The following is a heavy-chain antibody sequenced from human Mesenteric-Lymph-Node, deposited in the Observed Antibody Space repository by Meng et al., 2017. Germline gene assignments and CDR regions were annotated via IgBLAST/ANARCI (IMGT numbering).Heavy chain of an antibody. Sequence: ESGPGLVKLSHTLCLSCPVCVGSSSSCNYYWSCSRRPPGKGVQWFRYKYNSSSTSYNPSLKSRVTISVETSKNQFSLKLRFVTAADTAVYYCAREGRSHQVGVSVYWGQGNLVTVSS. D-gene: IGHD2-21*01. J-gene: IGHJ4*02. CDR2: KYNSSST. V-gene: IGHV4-30-4*01. CDR1: VGSSSSCNYY. CDR3: AREGRSHQVGVSVY.